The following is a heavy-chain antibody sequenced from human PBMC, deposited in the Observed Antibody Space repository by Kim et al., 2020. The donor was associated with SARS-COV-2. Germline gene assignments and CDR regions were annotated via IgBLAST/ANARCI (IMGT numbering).Heavy chain of an antibody. CDR2: IYYSGST. J-gene: IGHJ6*02. Sequence: SETLSLTCTVSGGSISSYYWSWIRQPPGKGLEWIGYIYYSGSTNYNPSLKSRVTISVDTSKNQFSLKLSSVTAADTAVYYCARVITGDPYYYYYGMDVWGQGTTVTVSS. D-gene: IGHD7-27*01. CDR1: GGSISSYY. CDR3: ARVITGDPYYYYYGMDV. V-gene: IGHV4-59*01.